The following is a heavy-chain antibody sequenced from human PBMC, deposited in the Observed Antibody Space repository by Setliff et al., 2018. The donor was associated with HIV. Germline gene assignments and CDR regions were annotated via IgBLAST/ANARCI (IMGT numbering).Heavy chain of an antibody. CDR3: AGGPGTTSIDY. J-gene: IGHJ4*02. V-gene: IGHV4-34*01. D-gene: IGHD1-26*01. CDR1: GGSFSDYY. CDR2: INHSGST. Sequence: SETLSLTCAVYGGSFSDYYWSWIRQPPGKGLEWIGEINHSGSTNYNMSLWSRVTISLDASRNQFSLELISVTAADTAVYYYAGGPGTTSIDYWAQGTLVTVSS.